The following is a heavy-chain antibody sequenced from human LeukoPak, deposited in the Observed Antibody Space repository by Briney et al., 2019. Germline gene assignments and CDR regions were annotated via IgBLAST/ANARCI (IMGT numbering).Heavy chain of an antibody. Sequence: GGSLRLSCAASGFTLGAFAMHWVRQAPGKGLEWVSVIDKDGRSTYYADSVKGRFTISRDNSKNSLYLQMNSLRTEDTALYYCATWAFYHSLDVWGQGTTATVSS. D-gene: IGHD1-26*01. CDR1: GFTLGAFA. V-gene: IGHV3-43*02. CDR2: IDKDGRST. CDR3: ATWAFYHSLDV. J-gene: IGHJ6*02.